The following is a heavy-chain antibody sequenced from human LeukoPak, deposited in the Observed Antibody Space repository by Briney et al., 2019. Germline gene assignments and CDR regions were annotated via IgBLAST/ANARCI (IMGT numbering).Heavy chain of an antibody. J-gene: IGHJ5*02. CDR1: GGSFSGYY. CDR2: IYYSGST. D-gene: IGHD3-10*01. CDR3: ARDLTMVRGGFYP. Sequence: PSETLSLTCAVYGGSFSGYYWSWIRQPPGKGLEWIGYIYYSGSTNYNPSLRGRVTISVDTSKNQFSLKLSSVTAADTAVYYCARDLTMVRGGFYPWGQGTLVTVSS. V-gene: IGHV4-59*01.